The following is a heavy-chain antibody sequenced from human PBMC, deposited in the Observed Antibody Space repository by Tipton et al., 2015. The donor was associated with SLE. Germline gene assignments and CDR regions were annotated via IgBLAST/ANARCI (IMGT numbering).Heavy chain of an antibody. D-gene: IGHD6-19*01. CDR3: ARTVAGGMDV. CDR1: GFTFSSYE. J-gene: IGHJ6*02. V-gene: IGHV3-48*03. CDR2: ISSSGSTI. Sequence: SLRLSCAASGFTFSSYEMNWVRQAPGKGLEWVSSISSSGSTIYYADSVKGRFTISRDNAKNSLYLQMNSLRAEDTAVYYCARTVAGGMDVWGQGTTVTVSS.